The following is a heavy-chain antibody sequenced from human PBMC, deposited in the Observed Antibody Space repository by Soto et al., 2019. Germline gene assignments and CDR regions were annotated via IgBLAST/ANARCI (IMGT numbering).Heavy chain of an antibody. CDR3: ARVAVAARPRWYNWFDP. D-gene: IGHD2-15*01. V-gene: IGHV1-8*01. Sequence: QEQLVQSGAEVKKPGASVKVSCKTSGYTFTYYDINWVRQATGQGIEWIGWMNPNSGETGYAQKVQGGVTVTRSASLSTAYLELSILRSEDTAVYYCARVAVAARPRWYNWFDPWGQGTLVNVSS. CDR1: GYTFTYYD. J-gene: IGHJ5*02. CDR2: MNPNSGET.